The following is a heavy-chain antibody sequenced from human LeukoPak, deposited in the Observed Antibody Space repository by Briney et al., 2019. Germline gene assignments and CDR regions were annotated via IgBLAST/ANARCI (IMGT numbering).Heavy chain of an antibody. J-gene: IGHJ4*02. D-gene: IGHD2-2*01. CDR3: ARGSTSDWPLDH. V-gene: IGHV1-46*01. Sequence: ASVKVSCKASGYTFTSNYIHWVRQAPGQGLEWMGMIYPRDGSTSYAQKFQGRVTITRDTSASTAYIELRSLRSEDTAMYYCARGSTSDWPLDHWGQETLVTISS. CDR2: IYPRDGST. CDR1: GYTFTSNY.